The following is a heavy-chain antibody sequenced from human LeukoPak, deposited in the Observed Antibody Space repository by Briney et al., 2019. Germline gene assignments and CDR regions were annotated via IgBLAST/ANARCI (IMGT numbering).Heavy chain of an antibody. CDR3: ARQGGSGCLDY. V-gene: IGHV3-7*01. CDR1: RFTLSNYW. Sequence: GGSLRLSCAASRFTLSNYWMSWARQAPGKGLEWVANIKQDGSETYYVDSVKGRFTISRDNAKNSLSLQMNSLRAEDTAVYYCARQGGSGCLDYWGQGTLVTVSS. D-gene: IGHD6-19*01. CDR2: IKQDGSET. J-gene: IGHJ4*02.